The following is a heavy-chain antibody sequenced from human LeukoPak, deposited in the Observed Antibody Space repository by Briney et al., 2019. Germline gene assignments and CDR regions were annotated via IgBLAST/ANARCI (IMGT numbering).Heavy chain of an antibody. CDR3: ARVVGDYFDY. CDR2: IHHGGST. D-gene: IGHD1-26*01. CDR1: DGSISSGGYY. Sequence: PSETLSLTCTVSDGSISSGGYYWSWIRQHPGKGPEWNGYIHHGGSTYYNPSLKSRVSISVDTSMNQFSLNLTSVTAADTAIYFCARVVGDYFDYWGQGTLVTVSS. V-gene: IGHV4-31*03. J-gene: IGHJ4*02.